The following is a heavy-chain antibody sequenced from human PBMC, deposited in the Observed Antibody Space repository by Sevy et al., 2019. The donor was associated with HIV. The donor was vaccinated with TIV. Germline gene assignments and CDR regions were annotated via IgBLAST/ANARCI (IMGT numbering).Heavy chain of an antibody. CDR1: GFTFSPYW. Sequence: GGSLRLSCAASGFTFSPYWMTWVRQAPGKGLEWVANIRPDGSDKYYVDSVKGRLTISRDNAKNSLYLQMNSLRADDTAMYCWAGGVGFDRWGQGALVTVST. CDR2: IRPDGSDK. J-gene: IGHJ5*02. D-gene: IGHD2-15*01. CDR3: AGGVGFDR. V-gene: IGHV3-7*01.